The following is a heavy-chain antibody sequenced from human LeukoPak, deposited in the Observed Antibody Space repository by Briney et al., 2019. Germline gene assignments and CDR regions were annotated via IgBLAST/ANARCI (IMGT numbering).Heavy chain of an antibody. J-gene: IGHJ4*02. CDR2: IYPGDSDT. V-gene: IGHV5-51*01. CDR1: GYIFTNYW. D-gene: IGHD3-10*01. CDR3: ARQSRDGSKTRGYYFDY. Sequence: GESLKISCQVSGYIFTNYWIGWLRQMPGKGLESMGIIYPGDSDTAYSPSFQGQVTISADKSIGTVYLHWSSLKASDTAMYYCARQSRDGSKTRGYYFDYWGRGTLVSVSS.